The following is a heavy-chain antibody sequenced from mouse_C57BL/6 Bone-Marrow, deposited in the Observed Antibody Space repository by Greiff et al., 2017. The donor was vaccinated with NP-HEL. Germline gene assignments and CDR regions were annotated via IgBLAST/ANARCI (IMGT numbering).Heavy chain of an antibody. D-gene: IGHD1-1*01. CDR2: ISDGGSYT. V-gene: IGHV5-4*03. J-gene: IGHJ4*01. Sequence: EVKLVESGGGLVKPGGSLKLSCAASGFTFSSYAMSWVRQTPEKRLEWVATISDGGSYTYYPDNVKGRFTISRDNAKNNLYLQMSHLKSEDTAMYYCTVVAPPYAMDYWGQGTSVTVSS. CDR1: GFTFSSYA. CDR3: TVVAPPYAMDY.